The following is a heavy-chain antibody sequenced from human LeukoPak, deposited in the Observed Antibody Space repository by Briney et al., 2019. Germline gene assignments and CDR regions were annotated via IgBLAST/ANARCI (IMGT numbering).Heavy chain of an antibody. Sequence: PSETLSLTCTVSGGSIGSYYWSWIRQPPGKGLEWIGYIYYSGSTNYNPSLKSRVTISVDTSKKQFSLKQSSVTAADTAVYYCARGFCSGGSCYGAFDIWGQGTMVTVSS. CDR2: IYYSGST. CDR1: GGSIGSYY. D-gene: IGHD2-15*01. V-gene: IGHV4-59*12. CDR3: ARGFCSGGSCYGAFDI. J-gene: IGHJ3*02.